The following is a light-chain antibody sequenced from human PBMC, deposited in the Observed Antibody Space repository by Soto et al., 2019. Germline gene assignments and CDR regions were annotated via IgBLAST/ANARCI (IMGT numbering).Light chain of an antibody. Sequence: DIVMTQSPSTLSVSPGERATLSCRASQSVSSNLAWYQQKPGKAPRLLLYGASTRATGIPARFSGSGSGTEVSITISSLHPKDSAVYYGQQHNKWSPLTFGGGTKVEIK. CDR1: QSVSSN. J-gene: IGKJ4*01. CDR2: GAS. V-gene: IGKV3-15*01. CDR3: QQHNKWSPLT.